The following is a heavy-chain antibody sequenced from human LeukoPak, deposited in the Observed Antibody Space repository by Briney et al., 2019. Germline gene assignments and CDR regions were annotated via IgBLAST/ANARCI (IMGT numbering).Heavy chain of an antibody. J-gene: IGHJ4*02. Sequence: PGRSLRLSCVASGFTFSSYGMHWVRQAPGKGLEWVVVISYDGGNKYYADSVKGRFTISRDNSKNTLYLQMNSLRAEDTAVYYCAKDYSGYYSYFDYWGQGTLVTVSS. CDR1: GFTFSSYG. D-gene: IGHD3-22*01. CDR2: ISYDGGNK. V-gene: IGHV3-30*18. CDR3: AKDYSGYYSYFDY.